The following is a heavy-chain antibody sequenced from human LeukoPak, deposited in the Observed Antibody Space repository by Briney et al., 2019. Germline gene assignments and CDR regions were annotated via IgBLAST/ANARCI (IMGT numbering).Heavy chain of an antibody. CDR3: AREIMVRGVIYARPHNWFDP. CDR1: GGSFSGYY. Sequence: PSETLSLTCAVYGGSFSGYYWSWIRQPPGKGLEWIGEINHSGSTNYNPSLKSRVTISVDTSKNQFSLKLSSVTAADTAVYYCAREIMVRGVIYARPHNWFDPWGQGTLVTVSS. V-gene: IGHV4-34*01. D-gene: IGHD3-10*01. J-gene: IGHJ5*02. CDR2: INHSGST.